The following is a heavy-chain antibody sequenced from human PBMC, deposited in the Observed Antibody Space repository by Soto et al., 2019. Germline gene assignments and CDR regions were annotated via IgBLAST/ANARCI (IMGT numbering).Heavy chain of an antibody. J-gene: IGHJ4*02. Sequence: EVQLVESGGGLIQPGGSPRLSCAASGFTVSSNYMSWVRQAPGKGLEWVSVIDSGGSTYYADSVKGRFTISRDNSKNTVYLQMNSLRAEDTAVYYCARARYSYGYYFDYWGQGALVTVSS. V-gene: IGHV3-53*01. D-gene: IGHD5-18*01. CDR2: IDSGGST. CDR1: GFTVSSNY. CDR3: ARARYSYGYYFDY.